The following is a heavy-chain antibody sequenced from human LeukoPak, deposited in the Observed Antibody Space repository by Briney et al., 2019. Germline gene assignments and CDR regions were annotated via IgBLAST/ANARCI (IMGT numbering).Heavy chain of an antibody. CDR2: IYHSGST. Sequence: KPSENLSLNCAGSCFSISSGYYWGWVRQPPREGLEWIGSIYHSGSTNYNPSLKSRVTISVDTSKNQFSLKLSSVTAADTAVYYCAREGRQQLVLVDPWGQGTLVTVSS. J-gene: IGHJ5*02. CDR1: CFSISSGYY. D-gene: IGHD6-13*01. V-gene: IGHV4-38-2*02. CDR3: AREGRQQLVLVDP.